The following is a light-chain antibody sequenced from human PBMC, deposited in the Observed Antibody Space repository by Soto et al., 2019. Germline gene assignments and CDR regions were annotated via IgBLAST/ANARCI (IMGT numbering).Light chain of an antibody. J-gene: IGKJ1*01. CDR2: RAS. CDR1: QNVRTF. Sequence: EVVLTQSPATLSLSPGERATLSCRASQNVRTFLDWYQQKPGQAPRLLIYRASNRATGIPARFSGSGSGTDFTLTISSLEPEDFAVYYCQQHSHWPPWTFGQGTRVEIQ. V-gene: IGKV3-11*01. CDR3: QQHSHWPPWT.